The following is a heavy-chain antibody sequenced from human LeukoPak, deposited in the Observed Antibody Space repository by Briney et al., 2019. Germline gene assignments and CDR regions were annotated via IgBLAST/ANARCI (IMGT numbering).Heavy chain of an antibody. D-gene: IGHD6-19*01. V-gene: IGHV4-59*01. CDR3: ARGYSSGWYNRSSYYYYGMDV. CDR2: IYYSGST. Sequence: SETLSLTCTVSGGSISSYYWSWIRQPPGKGLEWIGYIYYSGSTNYNPSLKSRVTISVDTSKNQFSLKLSSVTAADTAVYYCARGYSSGWYNRSSYYYYGMDVWGQGTTVTVSS. CDR1: GGSISSYY. J-gene: IGHJ6*02.